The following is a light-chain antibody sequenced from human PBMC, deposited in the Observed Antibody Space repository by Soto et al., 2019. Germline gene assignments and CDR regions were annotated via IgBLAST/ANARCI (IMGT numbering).Light chain of an antibody. CDR1: QSVNSR. CDR3: QHYGRSPIT. CDR2: GAS. Sequence: EIVLTHSPGTLSLSPCERAALSCRASQSVNSRLAWYQHKPGQAPRLLISGASSRATGIPDRFSGSGSATDFTLTISRLEPEDFALYYCQHYGRSPITFGQGTRLEIK. J-gene: IGKJ5*01. V-gene: IGKV3-20*01.